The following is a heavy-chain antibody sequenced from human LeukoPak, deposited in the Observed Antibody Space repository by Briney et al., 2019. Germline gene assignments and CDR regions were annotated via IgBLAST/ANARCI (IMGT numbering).Heavy chain of an antibody. V-gene: IGHV3-9*01. J-gene: IGHJ3*02. CDR2: ISWNSGSI. CDR3: ARGNLDLRAFDT. Sequence: SGGSLRLSCATSGFTFDDYAMYWVRQDPGKGLEWVSGISWNSGSIVYADSVKGRFTISRDNAKNSLYLQMNSLRVEDTALYYCARGNLDLRAFDTWGQGTMVTVSS. D-gene: IGHD3-3*01. CDR1: GFTFDDYA.